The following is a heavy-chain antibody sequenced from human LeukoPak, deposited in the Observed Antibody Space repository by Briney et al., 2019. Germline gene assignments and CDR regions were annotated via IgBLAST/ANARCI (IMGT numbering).Heavy chain of an antibody. D-gene: IGHD4-17*01. Sequence: GASVKVSCKTSGYTFSSYAITWLRQTPGQGLEWMGWIRPYNDDTNYAQNFQARVAMTADTSTKTVYMELRSLTSDDTAVYFCAREGSYGDYLTLDYWSQGTLVTVSS. J-gene: IGHJ4*02. CDR2: IRPYNDDT. CDR3: AREGSYGDYLTLDY. V-gene: IGHV1-18*04. CDR1: GYTFSSYA.